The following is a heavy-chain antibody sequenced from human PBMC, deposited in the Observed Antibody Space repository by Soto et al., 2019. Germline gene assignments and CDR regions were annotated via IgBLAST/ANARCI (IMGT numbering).Heavy chain of an antibody. Sequence: PGGSLRLSCAASGFTFDDYAMHWVRQAPGKGLEWVSGISWNSGSIGYADSVKGRFTISRDNAKNSLYLQMNSLRAEDTALYYCAKGYCSGGSCPTYFSVHYYYMDVWGKGTTVTVSS. V-gene: IGHV3-9*01. CDR1: GFTFDDYA. CDR3: AKGYCSGGSCPTYFSVHYYYMDV. D-gene: IGHD2-15*01. CDR2: ISWNSGSI. J-gene: IGHJ6*03.